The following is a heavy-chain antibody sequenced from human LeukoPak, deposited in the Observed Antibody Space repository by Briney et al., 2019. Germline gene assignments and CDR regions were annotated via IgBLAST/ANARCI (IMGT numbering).Heavy chain of an antibody. D-gene: IGHD3-22*01. J-gene: IGHJ4*02. CDR2: IYPGDSNI. CDR3: ARLRGSNGYYSHFDY. V-gene: IGHV5-51*01. Sequence: GESLKISCKGSGYSFTSYWIGWVRQMPGKGLEWMGIIYPGDSNIKYSPSFQGQVTISADKSFSTAYLQWSSLKASDTAMYYCARLRGSNGYYSHFDYWGQGTLVTVSS. CDR1: GYSFTSYW.